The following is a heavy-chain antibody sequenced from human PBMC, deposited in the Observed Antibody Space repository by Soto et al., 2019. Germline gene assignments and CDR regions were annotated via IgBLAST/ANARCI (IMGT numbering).Heavy chain of an antibody. CDR3: ARILGGI. CDR1: GFTVSSNY. D-gene: IGHD3-16*01. V-gene: IGHV3-53*04. CDR2: IYSGGST. J-gene: IGHJ3*02. Sequence: EVQLVESGGGLVQPGGSLRLSCAASGFTVSSNYMSWVRQAPGKGLEWVSVIYSGGSTYYADSVKGRFTISRHNSKNTLCLQMNSLSYEATAVDYCARILGGIWGQGTMVTVSS.